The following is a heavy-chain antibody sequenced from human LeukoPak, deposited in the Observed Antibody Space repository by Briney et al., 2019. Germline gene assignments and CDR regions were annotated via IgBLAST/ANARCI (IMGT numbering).Heavy chain of an antibody. CDR1: GFTVNNDY. CDR2: LHIDGST. V-gene: IGHV3-66*01. Sequence: GGSLRLSCAASGFTVNNDYMGWARQAPGKGLEWVSALHIDGSTSYADSVKGRFSISRDNSKNTLYLQVNSLRDEDTAVYYCVRERGWGAPYYYGVDVWGQGTTVTVSS. J-gene: IGHJ6*02. D-gene: IGHD3-16*01. CDR3: VRERGWGAPYYYGVDV.